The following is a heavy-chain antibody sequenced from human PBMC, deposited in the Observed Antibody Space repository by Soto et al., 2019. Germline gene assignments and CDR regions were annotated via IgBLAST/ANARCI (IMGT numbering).Heavy chain of an antibody. D-gene: IGHD3-22*01. CDR1: GYTFTGYY. J-gene: IGHJ4*02. V-gene: IGHV1-2*04. CDR3: ARFRYYHDSSGYSFPSGFAY. CDR2: INPNSGGT. Sequence: GASVKVSCKASGYTFTGYYMHWVRQAPGQGLEWMGWINPNSGGTNYAQKFQGWVTMTRDTSISTAYMELSRLRSDDTAVYYCARFRYYHDSSGYSFPSGFAYWGQGTLVTFSS.